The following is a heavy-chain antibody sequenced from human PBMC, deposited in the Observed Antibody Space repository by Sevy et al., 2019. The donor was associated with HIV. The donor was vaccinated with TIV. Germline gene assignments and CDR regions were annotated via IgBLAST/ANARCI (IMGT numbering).Heavy chain of an antibody. Sequence: SETLSLTCTVSGGSISSSSYYWGWIRQPPGKGLEWIGSIYYSGSTYYNPSLKSRVTISADTSKNQFSLKLSSVTAADTAVYYCACTRLGYCSSTSCYFWFDPWGQGTLVTVSS. D-gene: IGHD2-2*01. CDR1: GGSISSSSYY. CDR2: IYYSGST. J-gene: IGHJ5*02. V-gene: IGHV4-39*01. CDR3: ACTRLGYCSSTSCYFWFDP.